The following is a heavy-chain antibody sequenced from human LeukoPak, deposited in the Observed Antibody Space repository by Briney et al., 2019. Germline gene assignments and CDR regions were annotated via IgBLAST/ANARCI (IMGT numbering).Heavy chain of an antibody. V-gene: IGHV4-34*01. CDR2: INHSGST. CDR1: GGSFSGYY. Sequence: SETLSLTCAVYGGSFSGYYWSWIRQPPGKGLEWIGEINHSGSTNYNPSLKSRVTISVDTSKNQFSLKLSSVTAADTAVYYCARVNRITMVRGVTNRAYFQHWGQGTLVTVSS. J-gene: IGHJ1*01. CDR3: ARVNRITMVRGVTNRAYFQH. D-gene: IGHD3-10*01.